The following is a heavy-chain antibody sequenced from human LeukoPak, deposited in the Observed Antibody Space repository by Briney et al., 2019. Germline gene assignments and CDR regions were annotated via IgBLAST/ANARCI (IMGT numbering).Heavy chain of an antibody. J-gene: IGHJ4*02. CDR2: ISGSSSYI. CDR3: ARDLLGWELHYFDY. D-gene: IGHD1-26*01. V-gene: IGHV3-21*01. Sequence: GGSLRLSCAASGFTFSSYSMNWVRQAPGKGLEWVSSISGSSSYIYYADSVKGRFSISRDNAKNSLYLQMNSLRAEDTAVYYCARDLLGWELHYFDYWGQGTLVTVSS. CDR1: GFTFSSYS.